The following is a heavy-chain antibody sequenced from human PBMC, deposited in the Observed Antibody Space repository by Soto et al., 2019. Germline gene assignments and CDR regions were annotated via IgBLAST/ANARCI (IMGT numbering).Heavy chain of an antibody. CDR1: GYTFTSYA. V-gene: IGHV1-3*01. CDR3: ARGLGLYYFDY. J-gene: IGHJ4*02. Sequence: QVQLVQSGAEVKKPGASVNVSCKASGYTFTSYAMHWVRQAPGQRLEWMGWINAGNGNTKYSQKFQGRVTITRDTSASTAYMELSSLRSEDTAVYYCARGLGLYYFDYWGQGTLVTVSS. CDR2: INAGNGNT. D-gene: IGHD1-26*01.